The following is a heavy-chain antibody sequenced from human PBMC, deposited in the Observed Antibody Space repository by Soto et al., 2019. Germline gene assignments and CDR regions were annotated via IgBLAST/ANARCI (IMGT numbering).Heavy chain of an antibody. Sequence: GGSLRLSCAASGFTFSSYAMHWVRQAPGKGLEWVAVISYDGSSKYYADSVKGRFTISRDNSKNTLYLQMNSLRAEDTAVYYCARGSDIVVVTYYYYGMDVWGQGTTVTVSS. CDR1: GFTFSSYA. CDR3: ARGSDIVVVTYYYYGMDV. V-gene: IGHV3-30-3*01. CDR2: ISYDGSSK. J-gene: IGHJ6*02. D-gene: IGHD2-2*01.